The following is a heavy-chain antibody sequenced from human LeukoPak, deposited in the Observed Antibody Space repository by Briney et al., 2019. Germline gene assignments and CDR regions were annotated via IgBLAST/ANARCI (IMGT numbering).Heavy chain of an antibody. D-gene: IGHD4-17*01. CDR1: GFSFSTYS. CDR3: AKESSRTTVTPNFDY. J-gene: IGHJ4*02. Sequence: GGSLRLSCAASGFSFSTYSMNWVRQAPGKGLEWVSSISRNSRYIYYADSMRGRFTISRDNAKNSLYLQMNSLRAEDTAVYYCAKESSRTTVTPNFDYWGQGTLVTVSS. V-gene: IGHV3-21*04. CDR2: ISRNSRYI.